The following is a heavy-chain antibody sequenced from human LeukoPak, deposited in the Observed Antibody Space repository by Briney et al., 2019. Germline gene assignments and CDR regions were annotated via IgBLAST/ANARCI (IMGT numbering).Heavy chain of an antibody. CDR2: IDPSDSYT. Sequence: GESLKTSCKGSGYSFTNYWISWLRQMPGEGLEWMGRIDPSDSYTKYSPSFEGHVTISVDKSISTAFLQWNSLKASDSAMYYCATGASKVTTDFANYWGQGTQVAVSS. CDR3: ATGASKVTTDFANY. CDR1: GYSFTNYW. V-gene: IGHV5-10-1*01. J-gene: IGHJ4*02. D-gene: IGHD4-17*01.